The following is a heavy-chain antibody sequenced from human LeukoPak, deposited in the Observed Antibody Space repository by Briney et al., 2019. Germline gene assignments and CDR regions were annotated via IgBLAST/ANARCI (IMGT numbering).Heavy chain of an antibody. Sequence: GGSLSLSCAASGFTFDDYAMHWVRQAPGKGLEGVSGISWNSGSIGYADSVKGRFTISRDNAKNSLYLQMNSLRAEDTALYYCAKGVGFGESTRYWYFDLWGRGTLVSVSS. CDR1: GFTFDDYA. CDR3: AKGVGFGESTRYWYFDL. V-gene: IGHV3-9*01. J-gene: IGHJ2*01. D-gene: IGHD3-10*01. CDR2: ISWNSGSI.